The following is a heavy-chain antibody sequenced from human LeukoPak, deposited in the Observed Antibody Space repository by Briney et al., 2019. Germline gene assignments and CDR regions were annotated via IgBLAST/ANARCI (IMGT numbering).Heavy chain of an antibody. D-gene: IGHD2-15*01. CDR3: VRHSRVVAFDY. CDR2: IYYTGNT. CDR1: GVSISNHY. V-gene: IGHV4-59*08. Sequence: PSETLSLTCTVSGVSISNHYSSWIRRPPGKGLEWIGYIYYTGNTNYNPSLKSRVTISEDTSKNQVSLELNSVTAADTAVYYCVRHSRVVAFDYWGQGNLVTVSS. J-gene: IGHJ4*02.